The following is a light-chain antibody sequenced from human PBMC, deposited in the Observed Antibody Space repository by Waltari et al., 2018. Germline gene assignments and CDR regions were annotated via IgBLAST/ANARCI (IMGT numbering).Light chain of an antibody. Sequence: ETVMTQSPATLSVSPGERATLSCRASQTVTTKLAWSQQKPGQAPRLIIYGASTRATGIPARFSGSGSGTEFTLTISSLQSEDFAVYYCQQYNNWPPWTFGQGTKVEIK. CDR3: QQYNNWPPWT. V-gene: IGKV3-15*01. CDR1: QTVTTK. J-gene: IGKJ1*01. CDR2: GAS.